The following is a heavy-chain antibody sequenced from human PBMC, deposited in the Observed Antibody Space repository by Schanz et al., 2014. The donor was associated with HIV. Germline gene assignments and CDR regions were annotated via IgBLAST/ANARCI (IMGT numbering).Heavy chain of an antibody. CDR2: INTYNSNT. Sequence: QVQLVQSGAEVKKPGSSVKVFCRASGGTFINYAFSWVRQAPGQGLEWMGGINTYNSNTNYAQNLQDRVTMTTDTSTSTAYMDLRSLRSDDTAAYYCARDKVTGRNYYYFVMDAWGQGTTVTVSS. CDR1: GGTFINYA. D-gene: IGHD2-21*02. J-gene: IGHJ6*02. CDR3: ARDKVTGRNYYYFVMDA. V-gene: IGHV1-18*01.